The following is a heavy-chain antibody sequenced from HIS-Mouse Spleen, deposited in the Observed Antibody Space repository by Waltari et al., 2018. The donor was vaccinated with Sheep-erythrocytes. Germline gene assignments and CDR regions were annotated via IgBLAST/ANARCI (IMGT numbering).Heavy chain of an antibody. CDR3: ARDEGTYYDFWSGYPPSYYFDY. J-gene: IGHJ4*02. CDR1: GGSISSSSYY. CDR2: IYYSRGT. Sequence: QLQLQESGPGLVKPSETLSLTCTVSGGSISSSSYYWGWIRQPPGKGLEWIGSIYYSRGTSYNPALKSAVTISVDTSKNQFSLKLSSVTAADTAVYYCARDEGTYYDFWSGYPPSYYFDYWGQGTLVTVSS. V-gene: IGHV4-39*07. D-gene: IGHD3-3*01.